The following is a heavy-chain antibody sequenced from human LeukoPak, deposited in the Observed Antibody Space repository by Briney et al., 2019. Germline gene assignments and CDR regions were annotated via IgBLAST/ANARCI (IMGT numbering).Heavy chain of an antibody. Sequence: PGGSLKISCKGSGYIFTNYWIGWVRQVPGRGLEWMGIIYPDDSDTRYSPSFQGQVTISADNSLNTASLQWSSLKASDTAIYYCARSEHQLFFDYWGQGTLVTVSS. D-gene: IGHD2-2*01. CDR3: ARSEHQLFFDY. CDR1: GYIFTNYW. CDR2: IYPDDSDT. J-gene: IGHJ4*02. V-gene: IGHV5-51*01.